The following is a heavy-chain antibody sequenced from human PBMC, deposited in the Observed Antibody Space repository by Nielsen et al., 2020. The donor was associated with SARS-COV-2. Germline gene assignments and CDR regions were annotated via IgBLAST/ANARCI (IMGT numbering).Heavy chain of an antibody. CDR2: ISSSSSYT. Sequence: WIRQPPGKGLEWVSYISSSSSYTNYADSVKGRFTISRDNAKNSLYLQMNSLRAEDTAVYYCARDGGYCSSTSCHPLKSHRWFDPWGQGTLVTVSS. V-gene: IGHV3-11*05. D-gene: IGHD2-2*01. J-gene: IGHJ5*02. CDR3: ARDGGYCSSTSCHPLKSHRWFDP.